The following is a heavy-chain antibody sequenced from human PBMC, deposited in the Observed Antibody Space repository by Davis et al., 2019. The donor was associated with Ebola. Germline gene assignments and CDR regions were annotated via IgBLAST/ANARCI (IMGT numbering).Heavy chain of an antibody. V-gene: IGHV4-61*09. CDR3: ARVSTQEHEDADYLAFDH. CDR2: IYTSGST. Sequence: SETLSLTCAVSGYSISSGYYWGWIRQPAGKGLEWIGHIYTSGSTNYSPSLKSRVTLSVDASVNQFSLKVTSVTTADTAVYFCARVSTQEHEDADYLAFDHWSQGTLVTISP. J-gene: IGHJ5*02. D-gene: IGHD4/OR15-4a*01. CDR1: GYSISSGYY.